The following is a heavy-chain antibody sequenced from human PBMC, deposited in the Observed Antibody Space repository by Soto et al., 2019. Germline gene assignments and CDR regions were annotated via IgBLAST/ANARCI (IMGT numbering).Heavy chain of an antibody. CDR1: GGTFSSYA. Sequence: ASVKVSCKASGGTFSSYAISWVRQAPGQGLEWMGRIIPSCGTTNYAQKFKGRVTMTRDTSTSTVYMELSSLRSEDTAVYYCSSSYYDFWSGYYSPSWYYGMDVWGQGTTVTVSS. V-gene: IGHV1-69*05. CDR2: IIPSCGTT. D-gene: IGHD3-3*01. J-gene: IGHJ6*02. CDR3: SSSYYDFWSGYYSPSWYYGMDV.